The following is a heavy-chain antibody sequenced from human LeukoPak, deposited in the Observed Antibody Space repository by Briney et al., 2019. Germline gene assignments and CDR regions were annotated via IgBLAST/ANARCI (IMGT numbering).Heavy chain of an antibody. V-gene: IGHV3-30-3*01. Sequence: QAGGSLRLSCAASGFTFSNYAMHWVRQAPDEGLEWVAVILYDGSNKYYADSVKGRFTISRDNSENTLYLQMNSLRTEDTAVYYCARRSSASWYYFDYWGQGTLVTVSS. CDR3: ARRSSASWYYFDY. J-gene: IGHJ4*02. D-gene: IGHD2-2*01. CDR1: GFTFSNYA. CDR2: ILYDGSNK.